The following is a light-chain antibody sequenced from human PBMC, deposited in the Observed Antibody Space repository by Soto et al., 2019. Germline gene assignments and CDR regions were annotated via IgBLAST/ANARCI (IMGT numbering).Light chain of an antibody. V-gene: IGKV1-39*01. CDR2: AAS. CDR1: QRISNY. J-gene: IGKJ3*01. CDR3: QQSYSTLFT. Sequence: DIQMTQSPSSLSASVGDRVTITCRASQRISNYINWYQQKPGRAPKLLIYAASTLQAGVPSRFSGSGSGTDFTLTISSLQPEDFATYFCQQSYSTLFTFGPGTKVDI.